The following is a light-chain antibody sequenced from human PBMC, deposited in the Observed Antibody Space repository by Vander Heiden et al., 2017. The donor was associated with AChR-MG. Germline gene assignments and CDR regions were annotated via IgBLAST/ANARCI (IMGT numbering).Light chain of an antibody. CDR2: YNN. V-gene: IGLV1-51*01. Sequence: QSVLTQPPSVSAAPGQKVTISCSGSSSNIGTNYVSWYQQLPGTAPKLLIYYNNKRPSGIPDRFSGSKSGTSATLGITGLQTGDEADYYCGTWDSSLSAWVFGGGTKLTVL. CDR3: GTWDSSLSAWV. CDR1: SSNIGTNY. J-gene: IGLJ3*02.